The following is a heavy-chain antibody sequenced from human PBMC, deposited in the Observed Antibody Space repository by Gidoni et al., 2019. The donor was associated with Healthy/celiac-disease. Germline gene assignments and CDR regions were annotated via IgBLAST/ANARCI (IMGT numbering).Heavy chain of an antibody. J-gene: IGHJ6*02. CDR2: IKKEGSEK. V-gene: IGHV3-7*01. Sequence: EVQLVESGGGLVQPGGSLRLSCSASGFTFSRYWMSWVRQAPGKGLEWVANIKKEGSEKYYVDSVKGRFTISRDNAKNSLYLQMNSLRAEDTAVYYCARVWLNDYYYYGMDVWGQGTTVTVSS. CDR3: ARVWLNDYYYYGMDV. D-gene: IGHD5-12*01. CDR1: GFTFSRYW.